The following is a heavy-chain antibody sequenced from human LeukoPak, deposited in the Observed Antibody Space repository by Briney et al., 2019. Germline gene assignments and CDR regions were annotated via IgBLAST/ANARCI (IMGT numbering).Heavy chain of an antibody. CDR2: IYYSGST. CDR1: GGSISSYY. D-gene: IGHD3-10*01. J-gene: IGHJ6*03. V-gene: IGHV4-59*01. Sequence: SETLSLTCTVSGGSISSYYWSWIRQPPGKGLEWIGYIYYSGSTNYNPSLKSRVTISVDTSKNQFSLKLSSVTAADTAVYYCARALNYGSGSYLSYYYYMDVWGKGTTVTISS. CDR3: ARALNYGSGSYLSYYYYMDV.